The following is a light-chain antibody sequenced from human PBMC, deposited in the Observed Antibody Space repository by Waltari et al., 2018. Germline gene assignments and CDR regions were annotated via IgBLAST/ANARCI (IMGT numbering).Light chain of an antibody. CDR1: QSAGAN. J-gene: IGKJ1*01. CDR2: AAS. CDR3: QQYNKWPIT. Sequence: EIVMTQSPATLSVSPGESATVSCRASQSAGANLAWYQHKPGQAPRPLIYAASTRATGIPARFSGSGSGTEFTLTISSLQSEDFAVYYCQQYNKWPITFGQGTKVEIK. V-gene: IGKV3-15*01.